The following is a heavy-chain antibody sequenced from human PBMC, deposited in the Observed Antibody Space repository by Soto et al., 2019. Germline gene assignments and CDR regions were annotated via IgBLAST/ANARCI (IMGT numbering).Heavy chain of an antibody. J-gene: IGHJ4*02. CDR1: GFVFSNAW. CDR3: APVHPCAEDGSCYDN. V-gene: IGHV3-15*07. D-gene: IGHD2-15*01. CDR2: IKSLVDGGTT. Sequence: EVRLVESGGGFVKPGGSLRLSCAGSGFVFSNAWINWVRQAPGKGLEWVGRIKSLVDGGTTDYAEPVKGRFTISRDDSDTTVDLQMSSLITEDTAVYYYAPVHPCAEDGSCYDNLGQGTLITVSS.